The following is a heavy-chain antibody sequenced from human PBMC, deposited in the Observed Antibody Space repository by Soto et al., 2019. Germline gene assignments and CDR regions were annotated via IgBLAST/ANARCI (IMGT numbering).Heavy chain of an antibody. Sequence: QVQLVESGGGVVQPGRSLRLSCAASGFTFSNYAMHWVRQAPGKGLEWVTVTSYDGSNKHYADSVKGRFTISRDNSKSTLYLQMSSLRVEDTAVYYCARRYTMIVGYYDAFDLWGQGTMVTVSS. J-gene: IGHJ3*01. CDR1: GFTFSNYA. V-gene: IGHV3-30-3*01. D-gene: IGHD3-22*01. CDR2: TSYDGSNK. CDR3: ARRYTMIVGYYDAFDL.